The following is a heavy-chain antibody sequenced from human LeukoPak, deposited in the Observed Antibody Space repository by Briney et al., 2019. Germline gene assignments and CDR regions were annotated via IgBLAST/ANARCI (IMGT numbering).Heavy chain of an antibody. CDR1: GFTFSTHG. Sequence: SGGSLRLSCVVSGFTFSTHGFHWVRQAPGKGLEWVSVIWHDGGRKEYAASVRGRFTISRDNSNLYLQMNSLRAEDTAIYYRARDIGNSGFNLDYWGQGTPLTVSS. D-gene: IGHD5-12*01. J-gene: IGHJ4*02. CDR2: IWHDGGRK. V-gene: IGHV3-33*01. CDR3: ARDIGNSGFNLDY.